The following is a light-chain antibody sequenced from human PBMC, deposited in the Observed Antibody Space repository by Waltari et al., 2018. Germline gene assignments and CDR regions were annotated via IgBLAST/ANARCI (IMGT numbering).Light chain of an antibody. CDR1: ESVGKY. Sequence: EIVLTQSPATLSLSPGERATLSCRASESVGKYLAWYQQRPGQAPRLVMFHASNRATGIPDRFSGSGSGTDFSLTISRLEPEDFAVYYCQKYNRLPATFGQGTKVEIK. CDR2: HAS. J-gene: IGKJ1*01. V-gene: IGKV3-20*01. CDR3: QKYNRLPAT.